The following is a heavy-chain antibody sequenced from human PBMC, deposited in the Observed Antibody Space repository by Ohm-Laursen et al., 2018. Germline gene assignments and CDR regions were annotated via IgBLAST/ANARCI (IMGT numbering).Heavy chain of an antibody. D-gene: IGHD3-22*01. J-gene: IGHJ4*02. CDR1: GFTFSSYG. CDR3: ARDRIPPYDRTGGYFDY. CDR2: IWYDGSNK. V-gene: IGHV3-33*01. Sequence: SLRLSCAASGFTFSSYGMHWVRQAPGKGLEWVAVIWYDGSNKYYADSVKGRFTISRDNSKNTLYLQMNSLRAEDTAVYYCARDRIPPYDRTGGYFDYWGQGTLVTVSS.